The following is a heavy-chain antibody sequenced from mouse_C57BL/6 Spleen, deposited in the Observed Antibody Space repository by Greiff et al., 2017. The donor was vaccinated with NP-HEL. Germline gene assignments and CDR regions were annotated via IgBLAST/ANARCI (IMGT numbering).Heavy chain of an antibody. Sequence: VQLQESGPGLVAPSQSLSITCTVSGFSLTSYGVHWVRQPPGKGLEWLVVIWSDGSTTYNSALKSRLSISKDNSKSQVFLKMNSLQTDDTAMYYCARHYYGSSPRYYAMDYWGQGTSVTVSS. CDR2: IWSDGST. D-gene: IGHD1-1*01. CDR1: GFSLTSYG. V-gene: IGHV2-6-1*01. CDR3: ARHYYGSSPRYYAMDY. J-gene: IGHJ4*01.